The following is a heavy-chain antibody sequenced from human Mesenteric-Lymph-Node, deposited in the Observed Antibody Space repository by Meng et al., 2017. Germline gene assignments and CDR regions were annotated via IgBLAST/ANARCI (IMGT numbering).Heavy chain of an antibody. J-gene: IGHJ4*02. Sequence: LQLWGGGLLKPSWPLSVFCSVYGAFYSVCYCTWNRQPSVKVLSYIGEIKHSGSTTNDPFLKSRVTISVNTSKNMFSLKVSSVAVSDTAVYYYSMEIGYWGQGTLVTVSS. CDR2: IKHSGST. CDR3: SMEIGY. V-gene: IGHV4-34*01. CDR1: GAFYSVCY. D-gene: IGHD3-3*01.